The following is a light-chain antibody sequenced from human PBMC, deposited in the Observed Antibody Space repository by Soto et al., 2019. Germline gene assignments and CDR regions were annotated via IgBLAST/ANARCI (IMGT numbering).Light chain of an antibody. CDR1: QSVSSSY. V-gene: IGKV3-20*01. J-gene: IGKJ1*01. CDR2: GAS. Sequence: EIVLTQSPGTLSLSPGEGATLSCRASQSVSSSYLAWYQQKPGQAPRLLIYGASSRATGIPDRFSGSGSGTDFTLTISRREPEDFAAYYCQQYASSTGTFGQGTKVEIK. CDR3: QQYASSTGT.